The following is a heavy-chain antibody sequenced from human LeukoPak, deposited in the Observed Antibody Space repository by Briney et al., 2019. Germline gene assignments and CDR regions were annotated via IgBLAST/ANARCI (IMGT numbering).Heavy chain of an antibody. CDR2: IWSDGSNE. CDR3: ARRGEYSNLNYLEY. V-gene: IGHV3-33*08. D-gene: IGHD4-11*01. Sequence: PGGSLRLSCAGSGFTFSTYGMHWVRQAPGKGLEWVSFIWSDGSNEYYADSVKGRFTISRDNSKNTLYLQMNSLRAEDTAVYYCARRGEYSNLNYLEYWGQGTLVTVSS. J-gene: IGHJ4*02. CDR1: GFTFSTYG.